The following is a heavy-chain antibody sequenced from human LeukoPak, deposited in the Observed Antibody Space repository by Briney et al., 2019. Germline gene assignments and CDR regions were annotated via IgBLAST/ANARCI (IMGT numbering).Heavy chain of an antibody. V-gene: IGHV3-9*03. CDR2: ISWNSGSI. CDR1: GYTFDAYD. Sequence: SVRLSCAACGYTFDAYDMQWVRHARGRGLEWVSGISWNSGSIGYADSVQGRFTISRDNAKNFLYLQMNSLRAEDMALYYCAKDAGQGWFDPWCQGTLVTVSS. J-gene: IGHJ5*02. D-gene: IGHD1-14*01. CDR3: AKDAGQGWFDP.